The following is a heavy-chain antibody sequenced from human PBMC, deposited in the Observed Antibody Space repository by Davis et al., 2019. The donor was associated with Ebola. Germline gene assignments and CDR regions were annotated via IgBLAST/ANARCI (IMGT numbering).Heavy chain of an antibody. Sequence: PSETLSLTCTISGGSLSRSGFYWGWIRQPPGKGLEWIAKLYYSGSTYYNPSLKSRVTISVDTSKNHCSLKLASVTAADTAVYFCARSSQTTLHTGWFESWGQGTLVTVSS. V-gene: IGHV4-39*02. CDR3: ARSSQTTLHTGWFES. J-gene: IGHJ5*01. D-gene: IGHD4-17*01. CDR1: GGSLSRSGFY. CDR2: LYYSGST.